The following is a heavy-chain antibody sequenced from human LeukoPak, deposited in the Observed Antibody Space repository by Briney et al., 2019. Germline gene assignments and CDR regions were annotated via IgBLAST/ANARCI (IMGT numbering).Heavy chain of an antibody. Sequence: GGSLRLFCTASGFLFSSFAKCWARQAPGRGLEWVSTISGSGGSTSSADSVKGRFTISRDNSKNTLYLQMNSLRAEDTALYYYAKNSRSSGLFIDYGSEATLVTVSS. V-gene: IGHV3-23*01. CDR2: ISGSGGST. CDR3: AKNSRSSGLFIDY. CDR1: GFLFSSFA. D-gene: IGHD3-22*01. J-gene: IGHJ4*02.